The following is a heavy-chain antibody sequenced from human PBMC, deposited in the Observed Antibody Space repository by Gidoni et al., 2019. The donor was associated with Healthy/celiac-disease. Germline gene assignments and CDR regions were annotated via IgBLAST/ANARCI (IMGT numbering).Heavy chain of an antibody. D-gene: IGHD3-22*01. CDR1: GFTFSSYG. V-gene: IGHV3-30*18. CDR3: AKDFSYYYDSSGYISRFDY. Sequence: QVQLVESGGGVVQPGRSLRLSCAASGFTFSSYGLHWVRQAPGKGLGLVSVISYDGSNKYYADSVKGRFTISRDNSKNTLYLQMNSLRAEDTAVYYCAKDFSYYYDSSGYISRFDYWGQGTLVTVSS. CDR2: ISYDGSNK. J-gene: IGHJ4*02.